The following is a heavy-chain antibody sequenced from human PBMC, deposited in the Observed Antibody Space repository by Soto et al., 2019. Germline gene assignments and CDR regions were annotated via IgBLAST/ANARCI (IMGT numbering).Heavy chain of an antibody. D-gene: IGHD3-10*01. Sequence: PSETLSLTCTVSGGSVSSGSYYWSWIRQSPGKGLEWIGYIYYTGSTVYNPSLKTRVTISLDTSKTQFSLKLRSVTAADTAVYYCARVKYGSGSYLHTSDYWGQGALVTVSS. V-gene: IGHV4-61*01. CDR3: ARVKYGSGSYLHTSDY. CDR1: GGSVSSGSYY. J-gene: IGHJ4*02. CDR2: IYYTGST.